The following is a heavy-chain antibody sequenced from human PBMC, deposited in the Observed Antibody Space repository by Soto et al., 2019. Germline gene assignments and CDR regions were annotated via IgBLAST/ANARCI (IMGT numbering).Heavy chain of an antibody. CDR3: ARDRAVAGSDY. D-gene: IGHD6-19*01. J-gene: IGHJ4*02. CDR2: IYHSGST. Sequence: ASETLSLTCAVSGGSISSSNWWTWVCQPPGKGLEWIGEIYHSGSTNYNPSLKSRVTISVDKSKNQFSLKLTSVTAADTAVYYCARDRAVAGSDYWGQGTLVTVSS. V-gene: IGHV4-4*02. CDR1: GGSISSSNW.